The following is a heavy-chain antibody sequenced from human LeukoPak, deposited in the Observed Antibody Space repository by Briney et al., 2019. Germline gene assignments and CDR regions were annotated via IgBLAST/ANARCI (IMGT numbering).Heavy chain of an antibody. V-gene: IGHV4-30-4*01. J-gene: IGHJ4*02. CDR1: GGSISSGDYY. Sequence: SETLSLTCTVSGGSISSGDYYWSWIRQPPGKGLEWIGYIYYSGSTYYNPSLKSRVTISVDTSKNQFSLKLSSVTAADTAVYYCARGSIRYFALSYFDYWGQGTLVTVSS. CDR3: ARGSIRYFALSYFDY. CDR2: IYYSGST. D-gene: IGHD3-9*01.